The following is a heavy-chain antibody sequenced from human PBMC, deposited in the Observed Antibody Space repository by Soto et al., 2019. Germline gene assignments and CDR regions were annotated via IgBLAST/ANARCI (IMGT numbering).Heavy chain of an antibody. Sequence: QVQLQESGPGLVKPSETLSLTCTVSGGSINNHYWSWIRQPPGQGLEWIGYIYYSGITNYNPSLKSRVTMSVDTSKNQFSLKLSSLTAADTAIYYCARANWFFDYWGQGTLVTVSS. CDR2: IYYSGIT. CDR3: ARANWFFDY. CDR1: GGSINNHY. J-gene: IGHJ4*02. V-gene: IGHV4-59*11. D-gene: IGHD7-27*01.